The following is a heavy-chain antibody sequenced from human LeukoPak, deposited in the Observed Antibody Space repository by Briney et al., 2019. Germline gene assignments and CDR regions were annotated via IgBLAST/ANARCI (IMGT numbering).Heavy chain of an antibody. D-gene: IGHD1-7*01. J-gene: IGHJ4*02. Sequence: GGSLRLSCAASGFTLSSYSMNWVRRAPGKGLEWLSYIRTSGSTMYYADSVKGRFTISRDNAKNSLYLQMNSLRAEDTALYYCVRMNYVSSGWGAPFDHWGQGTLVTVSS. CDR2: IRTSGSTM. CDR1: GFTLSSYS. CDR3: VRMNYVSSGWGAPFDH. V-gene: IGHV3-48*04.